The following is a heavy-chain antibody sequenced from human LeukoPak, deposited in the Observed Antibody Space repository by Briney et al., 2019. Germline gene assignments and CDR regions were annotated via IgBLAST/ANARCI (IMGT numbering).Heavy chain of an antibody. CDR1: GFIFSDYY. V-gene: IGHV3-11*06. CDR2: ISSSSSHT. CDR3: ARESDSSGYYDH. Sequence: GGSLRLSCAASGFIFSDYYMSCIRQAPGKGLEWVSDISSSSSHTKYADSVKGRFTISRANAKNSLYLQMNSLRAEDTAPYYCARESDSSGYYDHWGQGTLVTVSS. D-gene: IGHD3-22*01. J-gene: IGHJ4*02.